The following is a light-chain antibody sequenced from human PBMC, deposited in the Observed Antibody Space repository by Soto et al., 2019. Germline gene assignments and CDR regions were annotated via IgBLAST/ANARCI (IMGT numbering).Light chain of an antibody. CDR1: SSNIGAGYD. CDR3: QSYDSSLSSVV. V-gene: IGLV1-40*01. CDR2: GNS. J-gene: IGLJ2*01. Sequence: QSVLTQPPSVSGAPGQRVTISCTGSSSNIGAGYDVHWYQQLPGTAPKLLIYGNSNRPSGVPDRFSGSKSGTSASLAITGLQAEDYAYYYCQSYDSSLSSVVFGGGTKLTVL.